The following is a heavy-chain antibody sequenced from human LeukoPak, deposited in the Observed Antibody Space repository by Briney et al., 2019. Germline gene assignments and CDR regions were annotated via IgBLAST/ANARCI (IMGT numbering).Heavy chain of an antibody. V-gene: IGHV1-2*02. CDR1: GYTFTCYY. J-gene: IGHJ4*02. D-gene: IGHD3-22*01. CDR2: INPNSGGT. Sequence: GASVTVSCKASGYTFTCYYMHWVRQAPGQGLEWMGWINPNSGGTNYAQKFQGRVTMTRDTSIRTAYMELSRLRSDDTAVYYCAMLSSGYYFDYWGQGTLVTVSS. CDR3: AMLSSGYYFDY.